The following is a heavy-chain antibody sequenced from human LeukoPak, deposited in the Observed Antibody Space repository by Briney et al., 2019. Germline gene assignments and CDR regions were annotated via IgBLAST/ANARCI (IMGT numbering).Heavy chain of an antibody. CDR3: ARDWYYYGSGSYVEPFFYY. V-gene: IGHV1-18*01. J-gene: IGHJ4*02. CDR1: GYTLANYG. D-gene: IGHD3-10*01. Sequence: ASVTVSFTASGYTLANYGISWVRQAPGQGLEWRGGISAHNGNTNYAQKFQGRVTMTTDTSTNTAYMELRSLRYDDTAMYYCARDWYYYGSGSYVEPFFYYWGQGTLVTVSS. CDR2: ISAHNGNT.